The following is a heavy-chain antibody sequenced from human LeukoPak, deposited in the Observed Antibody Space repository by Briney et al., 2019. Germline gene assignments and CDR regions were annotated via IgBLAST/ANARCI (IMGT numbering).Heavy chain of an antibody. CDR2: ISAYNGNT. CDR1: GYTFTSYG. Sequence: ASVKVSCKASGYTFTSYGISWVRQAPGQGLEWMGWISAYNGNTNYAQKLQGRVTMTTDTSTSTAYMELRSLRSDDTAVYYCARYTIPTYYDFWSGYAHGMDVWGQGTTVTVSS. V-gene: IGHV1-18*01. CDR3: ARYTIPTYYDFWSGYAHGMDV. D-gene: IGHD3-3*01. J-gene: IGHJ6*02.